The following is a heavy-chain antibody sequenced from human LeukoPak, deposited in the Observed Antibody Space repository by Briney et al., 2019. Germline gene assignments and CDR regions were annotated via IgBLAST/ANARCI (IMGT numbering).Heavy chain of an antibody. V-gene: IGHV1-46*01. CDR3: ARVTEIVGATNAFDI. Sequence: ASVKVSCKASGYTFTSYYMHWVRQAPGQGLEWMGIINPSGGSTSYAQKFQGRVTMTRDTSTSTVYMELSSLRSEDTAVYYCARVTEIVGATNAFDIWGQGTMVTVSS. CDR2: INPSGGST. CDR1: GYTFTSYY. D-gene: IGHD1-26*01. J-gene: IGHJ3*02.